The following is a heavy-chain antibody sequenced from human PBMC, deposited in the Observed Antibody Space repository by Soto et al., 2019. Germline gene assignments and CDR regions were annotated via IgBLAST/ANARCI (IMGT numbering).Heavy chain of an antibody. CDR3: ATLTADF. CDR1: GFSLTTGVG. V-gene: IGHV2-5*02. CDR2: VYWDDDK. J-gene: IGHJ4*02. Sequence: ITLEESGPPLVKPTEPLTLTCTFSGFSLTTGVGVGWVRQPPGKALEWLALVYWDDDKHYTPSLMSRLTITKDISKGQVVLTMTNMDSVDTATYYCATLTADFWGPGTLVTVSS.